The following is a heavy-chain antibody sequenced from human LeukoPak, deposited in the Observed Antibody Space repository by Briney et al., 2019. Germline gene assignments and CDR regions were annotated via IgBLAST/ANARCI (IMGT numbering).Heavy chain of an antibody. V-gene: IGHV3-53*01. CDR3: ARGGSHYYYYGMDV. CDR2: IYSGGST. Sequence: GGSLRLSCAASGFTFSSYEMSWVRQAPGKGLEWVSVIYSGGSTYYADSVKGRFTISRDNSKNTLYLQMNSLRAEDTAVYYCARGGSHYYYYGMDVWGQGTTVTVSS. CDR1: GFTFSSYE. J-gene: IGHJ6*02. D-gene: IGHD2-15*01.